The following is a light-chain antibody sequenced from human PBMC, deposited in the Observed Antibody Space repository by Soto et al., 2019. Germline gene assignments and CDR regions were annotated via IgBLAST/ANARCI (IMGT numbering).Light chain of an antibody. Sequence: EIVMTQSPATLSVSPGGRAALSCRASQSVSSNLAWYQQKPGQPPRLLISGASTRATGIPARFSGSGSGTEFTLTISSLQSEDFALYYCQQHHNWPPITFGQGTRLEIK. CDR3: QQHHNWPPIT. J-gene: IGKJ5*01. V-gene: IGKV3-15*01. CDR2: GAS. CDR1: QSVSSN.